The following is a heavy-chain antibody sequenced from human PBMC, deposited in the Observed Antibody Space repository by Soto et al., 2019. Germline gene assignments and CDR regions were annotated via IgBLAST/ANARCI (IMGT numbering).Heavy chain of an antibody. V-gene: IGHV4-4*02. CDR3: AGRPNQHGYRRNYYYYGMDV. Sequence: QVQLQESGPGLVKPSGTLSLTCAVSGGSISSSNWWSWVRQPPGKGLEWIGEIYHSGSTNYNPSLKSRVTISVDKSENQFSLKMSSVTAAATAVYSCAGRPNQHGYRRNYYYYGMDVWGQGTTVTVSS. D-gene: IGHD5-12*01. J-gene: IGHJ6*02. CDR1: GGSISSSNW. CDR2: IYHSGST.